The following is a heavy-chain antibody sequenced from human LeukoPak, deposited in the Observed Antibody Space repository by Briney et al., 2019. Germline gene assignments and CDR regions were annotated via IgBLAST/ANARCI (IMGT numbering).Heavy chain of an antibody. CDR1: GFTFSSSA. V-gene: IGHV3-53*01. CDR2: IYSGGTT. Sequence: PGGSLRLSCAASGFTFSSSALSWVRQAPGKGLEWVSVIYSGGTTYHADSVRGRFTISRDKTMNTVYLQMNSLGAEDTAMYYCARGGGVVPVASSLDLWGQGTLVTVSS. CDR3: ARGGGVVPVASSLDL. J-gene: IGHJ5*02. D-gene: IGHD2-2*01.